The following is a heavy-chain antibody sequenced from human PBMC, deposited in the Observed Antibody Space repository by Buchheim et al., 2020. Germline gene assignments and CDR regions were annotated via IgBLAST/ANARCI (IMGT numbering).Heavy chain of an antibody. CDR3: ARAEDTSGYHSAH. J-gene: IGHJ4*02. V-gene: IGHV1-2*02. CDR2: INPNSGGK. D-gene: IGHD3-22*01. Sequence: QVQLVQSGAEVKKPGASVKVSCKASGYTFTGYYMHWVRQAPGQGLEWMGWINPNSGGKNSAQKFQGRVTMTRDTSISTAYMELSRLTSDDTAVYYCARAEDTSGYHSAHWGQGTL. CDR1: GYTFTGYY.